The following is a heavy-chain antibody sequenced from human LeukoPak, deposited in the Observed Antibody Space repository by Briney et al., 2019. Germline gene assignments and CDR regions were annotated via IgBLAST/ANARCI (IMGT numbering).Heavy chain of an antibody. Sequence: ASVKVSCKGSGYTFTDYYMHWVRQAPGQGLEWMGWINPNSGGTNYAQKFQGRVTMTRDTSISTAYMELSRLRSDDTAVYYCAREGLGQLNAFDIWGQGTMVTVSS. CDR1: GYTFTDYY. CDR2: INPNSGGT. D-gene: IGHD2-2*01. V-gene: IGHV1-2*02. J-gene: IGHJ3*02. CDR3: AREGLGQLNAFDI.